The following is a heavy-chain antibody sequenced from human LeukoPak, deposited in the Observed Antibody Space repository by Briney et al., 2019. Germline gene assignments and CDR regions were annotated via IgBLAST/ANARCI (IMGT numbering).Heavy chain of an antibody. D-gene: IGHD2-15*01. CDR3: ASTPCSGGSCHGKYYYYMDF. CDR1: GGTFSSYA. Sequence: SVKVSCKASGGTFSSYAISWVRQAPGQGLEWMGGIIPIFGTANYAQKFQGRVTITTDESTSTAYMELSSLRSEDTAVYYCASTPCSGGSCHGKYYYYMDFWGKRTTVTVSS. J-gene: IGHJ6*03. CDR2: IIPIFGTA. V-gene: IGHV1-69*05.